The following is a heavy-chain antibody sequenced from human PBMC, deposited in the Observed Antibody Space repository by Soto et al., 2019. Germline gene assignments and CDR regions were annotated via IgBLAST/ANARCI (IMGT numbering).Heavy chain of an antibody. CDR2: FYDGDAE. V-gene: IGHV3-66*01. CDR1: GFTVSYTY. CDR3: ARDMPDGVDV. J-gene: IGHJ6*02. Sequence: DVQLVESGGGLVQPGGSLRLSCVVSGFTVSYTYMSWARQAPGKGLEWVSVFYDGDAEYYADSVKGRFTISRDKSKNTLYLQRNSLRAEDTAVYYCARDMPDGVDVWGQGTTVTVSS. D-gene: IGHD2-2*01.